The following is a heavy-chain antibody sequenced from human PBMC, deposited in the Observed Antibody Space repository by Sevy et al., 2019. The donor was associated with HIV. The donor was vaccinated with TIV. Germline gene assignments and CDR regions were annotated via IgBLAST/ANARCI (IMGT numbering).Heavy chain of an antibody. CDR2: IKRDGSEK. Sequence: GGSLRLSCAASGFTFSNYWMSWVRQAPGKGLEWVANIKRDGSEKYYMASVKGRFTISRDNVKNSLYLQINSLRAEDTAMYYCARDCSSTSCLWGLDVWGQGTTVTVSS. D-gene: IGHD2-2*01. V-gene: IGHV3-7*03. J-gene: IGHJ6*02. CDR3: ARDCSSTSCLWGLDV. CDR1: GFTFSNYW.